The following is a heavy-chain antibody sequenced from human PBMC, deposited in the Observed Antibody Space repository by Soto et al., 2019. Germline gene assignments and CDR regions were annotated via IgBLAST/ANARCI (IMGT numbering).Heavy chain of an antibody. J-gene: IGHJ4*02. V-gene: IGHV5-51*03. Sequence: EVQLVQSGAEVEKPGESLKISCKGSGYSFTSYWIGWVRQMPGKGLEWMGIIYPGDSDTRYSPSFQGQVTISADKSISTAYLQWSSLKASDTAKYYCARPPSTYGSGGEIDYWGQGTLVTVSS. D-gene: IGHD3-10*01. CDR2: IYPGDSDT. CDR3: ARPPSTYGSGGEIDY. CDR1: GYSFTSYW.